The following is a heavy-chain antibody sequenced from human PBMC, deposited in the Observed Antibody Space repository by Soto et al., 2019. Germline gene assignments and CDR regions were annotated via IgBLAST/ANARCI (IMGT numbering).Heavy chain of an antibody. D-gene: IGHD3-22*01. CDR1: GFTFSNAW. CDR3: ARMDGSGYYGSYFDY. CDR2: IKSKTDGGTT. Sequence: GGSLRLSCVASGFTFSNAWMNWVRQAPGKGLEWVGRIKSKTDGGTTDYAAPVKGRFTISRDDSKNTLYLQMNSLKTEDTAVYYCARMDGSGYYGSYFDYWGQGTLVTVSS. V-gene: IGHV3-15*07. J-gene: IGHJ4*02.